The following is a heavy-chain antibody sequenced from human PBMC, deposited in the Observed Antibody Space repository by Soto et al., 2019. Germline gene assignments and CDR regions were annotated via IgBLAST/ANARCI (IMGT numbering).Heavy chain of an antibody. V-gene: IGHV1-18*01. Sequence: QVQLVQYGAEVKKPGASVKVSCKASGYTFTSYGISWVRQAPGQGLEWMGWISAYNGNTNNAQKLQGRGTMTTDTPTSRAYKELRSLRSNGTPVYYCARSIIRCCSGGSCCAYFDVWGQGTMVTVSS. CDR2: ISAYNGNT. D-gene: IGHD2-15*01. J-gene: IGHJ3*01. CDR1: GYTFTSYG. CDR3: ARSIIRCCSGGSCCAYFDV.